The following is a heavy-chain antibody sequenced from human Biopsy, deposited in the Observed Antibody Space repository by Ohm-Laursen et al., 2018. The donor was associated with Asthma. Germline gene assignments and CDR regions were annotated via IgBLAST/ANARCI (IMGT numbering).Heavy chain of an antibody. D-gene: IGHD3-3*01. V-gene: IGHV3-30*19. CDR3: ARQVKSTVFGVSYKKFDF. CDR1: VLTFSSYG. J-gene: IGHJ4*02. CDR2: ISNDGANK. Sequence: SLRLSCTASVLTFSSYGMVWIRLAPGKGLEWVALISNDGANKFYADSVQGRFTISRDNSKNTLYLQMHSLKIEDTAVYFCARQVKSTVFGVSYKKFDFWGQGTLVAVSS.